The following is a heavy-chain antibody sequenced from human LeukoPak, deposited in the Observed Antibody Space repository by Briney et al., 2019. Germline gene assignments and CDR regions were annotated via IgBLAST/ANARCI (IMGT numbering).Heavy chain of an antibody. V-gene: IGHV3-7*01. CDR2: IKQDGSEK. D-gene: IGHD2-2*01. Sequence: PEGSLRLSCAASGFTFSQSWMSWVRQAPGKGLEWVAFIKQDGSEKYYVDSVKGRFTISRDNAQRSLYLQMNTLRGEDTAVYFCARNAPFDLWGQGTLVTVSS. J-gene: IGHJ4*02. CDR1: GFTFSQSW. CDR3: ARNAPFDL.